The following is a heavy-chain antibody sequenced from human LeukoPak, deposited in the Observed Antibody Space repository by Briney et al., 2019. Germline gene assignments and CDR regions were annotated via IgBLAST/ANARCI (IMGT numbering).Heavy chain of an antibody. CDR2: IIPIFGTA. D-gene: IGHD3-10*01. Sequence: PWASVKVSCKASGGTFSSYAISWVRQAPGQGLEWMGGIIPIFGTANYAQKFQGRVTITTDESTSTAYMELSSLRSEDTAVYYCARARITMVRGVNDYMDVWGKGTTVTVSS. V-gene: IGHV1-69*05. J-gene: IGHJ6*03. CDR1: GGTFSSYA. CDR3: ARARITMVRGVNDYMDV.